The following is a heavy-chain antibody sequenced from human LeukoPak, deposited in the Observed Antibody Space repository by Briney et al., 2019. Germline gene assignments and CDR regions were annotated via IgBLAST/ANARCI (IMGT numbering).Heavy chain of an antibody. D-gene: IGHD3-22*01. J-gene: IGHJ3*02. V-gene: IGHV3-66*01. CDR3: AKMRDYYDGGGYGAFDI. Sequence: GGSLRLSCAASGFTFSSYEMSWVRQAPGKGLEWVSLIYSGGVTEYADSVRGRFTISRDNSKNTLYLQMHSLRVEDTAVYYCAKMRDYYDGGGYGAFDIWGQGILVTVSS. CDR1: GFTFSSYE. CDR2: IYSGGVT.